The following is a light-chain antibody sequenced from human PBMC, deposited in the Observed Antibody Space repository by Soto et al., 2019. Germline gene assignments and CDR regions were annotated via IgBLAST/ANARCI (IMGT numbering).Light chain of an antibody. Sequence: QSALTQPASVSGSPGQSITISCTGSSSDVGGHNHVSWYQQHPGKAPKLIIYEVGNRPSGVSDRFSGSKSGNTASLTISGLQAEDEADYYCTSYTTSSTLIFGGGTKLTVL. CDR3: TSYTTSSTLI. CDR1: SSDVGGHNH. V-gene: IGLV2-14*01. CDR2: EVG. J-gene: IGLJ2*01.